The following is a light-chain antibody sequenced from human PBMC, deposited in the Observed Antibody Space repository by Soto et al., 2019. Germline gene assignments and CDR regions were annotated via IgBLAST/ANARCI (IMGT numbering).Light chain of an antibody. CDR3: QHYNSYSEA. CDR1: QTISSW. J-gene: IGKJ1*01. CDR2: KAS. Sequence: DNPMTHSASTLSGTVGDRVTITCRASQTISSWLAWYQQKPGKAPKLLIYKASTLKSGVPSRFSGSGSGTEFTLTISSLQPDDFATYYCQHYNSYSEAFGQGTKVDI. V-gene: IGKV1-5*03.